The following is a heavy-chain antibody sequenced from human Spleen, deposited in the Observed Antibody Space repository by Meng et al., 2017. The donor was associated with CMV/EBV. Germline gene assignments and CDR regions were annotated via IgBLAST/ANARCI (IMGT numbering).Heavy chain of an antibody. V-gene: IGHV4-59*01. CDR3: ARDPLTPHASY. CDR2: IYYSGST. J-gene: IGHJ4*02. CDR1: GGSITSYY. Sequence: SETLSLTCDVSGGSITSYYWSWIRQPPGKGLEWIGYIYYSGSTNYNPSLKSRVTISVDTSKNQFSLKLTSVTAADTAVYYCARDPLTPHASYWGQGTLVTVSS. D-gene: IGHD2-15*01.